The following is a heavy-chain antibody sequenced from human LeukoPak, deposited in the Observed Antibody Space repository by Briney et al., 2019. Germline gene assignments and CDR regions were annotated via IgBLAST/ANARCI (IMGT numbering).Heavy chain of an antibody. J-gene: IGHJ4*02. D-gene: IGHD2-2*01. V-gene: IGHV1-69*13. Sequence: SVNVSCKASGGTFSSYAISWVRQAPGQGLEWMGGIIPIFGTANYAQKFQGRVTITADESTSTAYMELSSLRSEDTAVYYCARGRQYQLLFGGYYFDYWGQGTLVTVSS. CDR1: GGTFSSYA. CDR3: ARGRQYQLLFGGYYFDY. CDR2: IIPIFGTA.